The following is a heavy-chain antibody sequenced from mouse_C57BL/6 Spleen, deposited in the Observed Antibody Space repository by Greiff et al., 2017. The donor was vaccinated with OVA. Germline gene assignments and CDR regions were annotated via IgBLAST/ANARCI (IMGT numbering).Heavy chain of an antibody. J-gene: IGHJ3*01. V-gene: IGHV7-3*01. CDR3: ERYTDFFAY. CDR2: IRYKANGFTT. D-gene: IGHD2-4*01. Sequence: EVKLVESGGGLVQPGGSLSLSCAASGFTFTDYYISWVRQPSGKALEWFGFIRYKANGFTTDYSASVKGRFTISRDTSQSILYLQMYALRAEDSATYYCERYTDFFAYWGQGTLVTVSA. CDR1: GFTFTDYY.